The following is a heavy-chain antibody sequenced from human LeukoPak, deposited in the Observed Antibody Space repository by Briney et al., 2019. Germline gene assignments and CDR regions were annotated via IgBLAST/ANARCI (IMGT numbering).Heavy chain of an antibody. J-gene: IGHJ6*02. CDR1: GFTFSSYA. D-gene: IGHD2-2*01. Sequence: GGSLRLSCATSGFTFSSYAMSWVRQAPGKGLEWVSGLHADSGMTYYADSVKGRFTISRDNSKNTLYFQMNSLRAEDTAVYYCAKGGVVPGAKYGMDVWAQGTTVTVSS. V-gene: IGHV3-23*01. CDR3: AKGGVVPGAKYGMDV. CDR2: LHADSGMT.